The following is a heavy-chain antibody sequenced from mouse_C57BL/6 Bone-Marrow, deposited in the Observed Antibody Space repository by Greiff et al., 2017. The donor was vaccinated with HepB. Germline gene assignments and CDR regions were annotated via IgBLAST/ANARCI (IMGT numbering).Heavy chain of an antibody. Sequence: QVQLKQSGAELARPGASVKMSCKASGYTFTSYTMHWVKQRPGQGLEWIGYINPSSGYTKYNQKFKDKATLTADKSSSTAYMQLSSLTSEDSAVYYCAREVYDGYYPVGFAYWGQGTLVTVSA. CDR2: INPSSGYT. CDR3: AREVYDGYYPVGFAY. CDR1: GYTFTSYT. J-gene: IGHJ3*01. D-gene: IGHD2-3*01. V-gene: IGHV1-4*01.